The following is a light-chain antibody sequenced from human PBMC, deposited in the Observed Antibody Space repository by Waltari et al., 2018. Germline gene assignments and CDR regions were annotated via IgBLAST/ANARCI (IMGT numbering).Light chain of an antibody. J-gene: IGLJ3*02. CDR3: ATWDDSLNGRV. Sequence: QSVLTQPPSAYGTPGQRVTISCSGSSSNIGSNTVAWYEQFPGMAPRLLIYSNNERPSGVPDRFSGSKSGSSASLTISGLHFEDEADYYCATWDDSLNGRVFGGGTKLTVL. V-gene: IGLV1-44*01. CDR1: SSNIGSNT. CDR2: SNN.